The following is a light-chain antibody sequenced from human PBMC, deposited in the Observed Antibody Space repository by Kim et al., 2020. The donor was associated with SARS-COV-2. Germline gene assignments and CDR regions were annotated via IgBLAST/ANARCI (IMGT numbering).Light chain of an antibody. CDR1: QGISSY. CDR3: QQLNSYPL. V-gene: IGKV1-9*01. Sequence: SASVGDRVTITCRASQGISSYLAWYQQKPGKAPKLLIYAASTLQSGVPSRFSGSGSGTELTLTISSRQPEDFATYYCQQLNSYPLFGQGTRLEIK. J-gene: IGKJ5*01. CDR2: AAS.